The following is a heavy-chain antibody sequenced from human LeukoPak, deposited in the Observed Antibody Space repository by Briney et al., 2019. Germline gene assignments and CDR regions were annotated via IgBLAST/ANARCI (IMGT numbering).Heavy chain of an antibody. V-gene: IGHV3-23*01. CDR1: GFTFSSYA. Sequence: PGGSLRLSCAASGFTFSSYAMNWVRQAPGKGLEWVSVISGSGSSTYYADSVKGRFTISRDDSKNTLYLQMNSLKTEDTAMYYCTTDHIVVVTAIDDYWGQGTLVTVSS. CDR3: TTDHIVVVTAIDDY. J-gene: IGHJ4*02. D-gene: IGHD2-21*02. CDR2: ISGSGSST.